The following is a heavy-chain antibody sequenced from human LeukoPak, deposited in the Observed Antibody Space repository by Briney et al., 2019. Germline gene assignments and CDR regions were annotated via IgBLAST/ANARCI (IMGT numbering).Heavy chain of an antibody. J-gene: IGHJ5*02. CDR2: IYYSGST. Sequence: PSETLSLTCTVSGGSISSGGYYWSWIRQHPGKGLEWIGYIYYSGSTYYNPSLKSRVTISVDTSKNQFSLKLSSVTAADTAVYYCARGIVVVSAALGWFDPWGQGTLVTVSS. CDR3: ARGIVVVSAALGWFDP. CDR1: GGSISSGGYY. D-gene: IGHD2-2*01. V-gene: IGHV4-31*03.